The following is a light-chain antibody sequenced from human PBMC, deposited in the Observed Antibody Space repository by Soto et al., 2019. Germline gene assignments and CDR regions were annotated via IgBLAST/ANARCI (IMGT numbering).Light chain of an antibody. Sequence: SVLTQPASVSGSPGQTITISCTGTSSDIGGYNAVSWYQHHPGKAPKLIIYEVTHRPSGVCDRFSASKSGNTASLTISGLQAEDEADYYCNSFRVSHLYVFGTGTKVTVL. CDR3: NSFRVSHLYV. CDR2: EVT. V-gene: IGLV2-14*01. CDR1: SSDIGGYNA. J-gene: IGLJ1*01.